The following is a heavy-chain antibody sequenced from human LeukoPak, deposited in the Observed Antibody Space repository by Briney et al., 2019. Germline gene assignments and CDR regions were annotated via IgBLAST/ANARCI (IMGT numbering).Heavy chain of an antibody. V-gene: IGHV4-59*01. CDR2: IYYSGST. CDR1: GGSISRYY. D-gene: IGHD5-18*01. CDR3: ARIEDVTRGYNHAYYFDY. J-gene: IGHJ4*02. Sequence: SETLSLTCTVSGGSISRYYWSWIRQPPGKGLEWIGYIYYSGSTNYNPSLKSRVTISVDTSKNQSSLKLSSVTAADTAVYYCARIEDVTRGYNHAYYFDYWGQGTLVTVSS.